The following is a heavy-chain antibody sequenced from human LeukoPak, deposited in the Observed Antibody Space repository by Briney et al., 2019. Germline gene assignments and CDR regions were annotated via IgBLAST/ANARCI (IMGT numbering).Heavy chain of an antibody. V-gene: IGHV3-23*01. CDR1: GFIFNNYG. CDR2: ISNDGGGT. Sequence: GGSLRLSCAASGFIFNNYGLIWVRQAPGKGVEWVSAISNDGGGTTYADFVKGRFTISRDNSRNTLFLQMNSLRGDDTALYYCAKGGSGYFLDLWGQGTLVTVSS. D-gene: IGHD3-22*01. CDR3: AKGGSGYFLDL. J-gene: IGHJ5*02.